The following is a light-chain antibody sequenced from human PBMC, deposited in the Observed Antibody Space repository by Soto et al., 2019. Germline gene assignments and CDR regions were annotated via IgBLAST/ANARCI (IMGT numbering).Light chain of an antibody. CDR3: QSFDGGLSVHVV. CDR2: SNI. Sequence: QAVVTQPPSVSGAPGQRVTISCTGSSSNIGAGYDVHWYQQFPGTAPKLLIYSNINRPSGVPDRFSGSKSGTSASLAITGLQAEDEADYYCQSFDGGLSVHVVFGGGTKLTVL. V-gene: IGLV1-40*01. CDR1: SSNIGAGYD. J-gene: IGLJ2*01.